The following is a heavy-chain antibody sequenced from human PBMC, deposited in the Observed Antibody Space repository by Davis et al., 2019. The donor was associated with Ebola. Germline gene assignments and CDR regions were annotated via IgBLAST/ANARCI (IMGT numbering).Heavy chain of an antibody. CDR3: ARGSGYDFWSGYYTSYYFDY. J-gene: IGHJ4*02. CDR1: GYTFTSYA. D-gene: IGHD3-3*01. Sequence: AASVKVSCKASGYTFTSYAMHWVRQAPGQRLEWMGWINAGNGNTKYSQKFQGRVTITRDTSASTAYMELSSPRSEDTAVYYCARGSGYDFWSGYYTSYYFDYWGQGTLVTVSS. CDR2: INAGNGNT. V-gene: IGHV1-3*01.